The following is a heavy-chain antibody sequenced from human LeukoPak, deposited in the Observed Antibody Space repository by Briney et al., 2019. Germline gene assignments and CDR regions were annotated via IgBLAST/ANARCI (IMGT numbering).Heavy chain of an antibody. J-gene: IGHJ6*02. V-gene: IGHV3-7*03. CDR1: GFTFSSYW. CDR3: ARDDKYDLWSLYYYGMDV. D-gene: IGHD3-3*01. Sequence: GGSLRLSCAASGFTFSSYWMSWVRQAPGKGLEWVANIKQDGSEKYYVDSVKGRFTISRDNAKNSLYLQMNSLRAEDTAVYYCARDDKYDLWSLYYYGMDVWGQGTTVTVSS. CDR2: IKQDGSEK.